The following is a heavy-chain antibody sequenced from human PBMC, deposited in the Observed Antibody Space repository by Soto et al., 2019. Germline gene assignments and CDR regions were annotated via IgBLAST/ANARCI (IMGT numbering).Heavy chain of an antibody. Sequence: TLSLTCDVSGASISGSTSYWGWIRQPPGKGLEWLALIYWNDDKRYSPSLKSRLTITKDASKNQVVLTMTNMDPVDTATYYCAHRGVSGSYYTYYFDYWGQGTLVTVSS. CDR2: IYWNDDK. D-gene: IGHD3-10*01. CDR1: GASISGSTSY. V-gene: IGHV2-5*01. CDR3: AHRGVSGSYYTYYFDY. J-gene: IGHJ4*02.